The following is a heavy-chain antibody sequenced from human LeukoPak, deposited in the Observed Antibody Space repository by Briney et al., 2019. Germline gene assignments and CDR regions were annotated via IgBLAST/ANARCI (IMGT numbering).Heavy chain of an antibody. CDR3: ASSLAALI. J-gene: IGHJ4*02. CDR1: GFTFSDHY. Sequence: GGSLRLSCAASGFTFSDHYMDWVRQAPGKGLVWVSRIKGDGSSTNYADSVKGRFTISRDNAKNTVYLQMNSLTPEDTAVYYCASSLAALIWGQGTLVTVPS. D-gene: IGHD6-25*01. CDR2: IKGDGSST. V-gene: IGHV3-74*01.